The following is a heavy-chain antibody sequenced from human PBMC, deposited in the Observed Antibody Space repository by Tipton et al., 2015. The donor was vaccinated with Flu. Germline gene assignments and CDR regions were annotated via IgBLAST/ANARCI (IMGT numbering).Heavy chain of an antibody. CDR1: GFIFSTYG. Sequence: SLRLSCAASGFIFSTYGMHWVRQAPGKGLEWVAVIWYDGSNKYYADSVKGRFTISRDNSKNMVYLQMNSLRAEDTAVYYCARDKNESYAFENWAQGTLVTVSS. D-gene: IGHD2-2*01. CDR3: ARDKNESYAFEN. V-gene: IGHV3-33*01. CDR2: IWYDGSNK. J-gene: IGHJ4*02.